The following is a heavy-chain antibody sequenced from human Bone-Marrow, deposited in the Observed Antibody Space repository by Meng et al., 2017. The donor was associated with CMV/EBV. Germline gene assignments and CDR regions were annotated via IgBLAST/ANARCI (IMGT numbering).Heavy chain of an antibody. J-gene: IGHJ3*02. Sequence: GSLRLSCTVSGGSISSSSYYWGWIHQPPGKGLEWIGSIYYSGSTYYNPSLKSRVTISVDTSKNQFSLKLSSVTAADTAVYYCARHIAYDYVWGSQIFDIWGQGTMVTVSS. CDR1: GGSISSSSYY. CDR3: ARHIAYDYVWGSQIFDI. V-gene: IGHV4-39*01. CDR2: IYYSGST. D-gene: IGHD3-16*01.